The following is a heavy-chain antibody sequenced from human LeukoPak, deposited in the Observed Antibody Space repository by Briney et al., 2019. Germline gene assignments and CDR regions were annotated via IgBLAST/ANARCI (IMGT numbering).Heavy chain of an antibody. D-gene: IGHD4-17*01. CDR1: GFTFSSYS. V-gene: IGHV3-21*01. J-gene: IGHJ4*02. CDR2: ISSSSSYI. CDR3: ASTTVTTQKQDY. Sequence: GGSLRLSCAASGFTFSSYSMNWVRQAPGKGLELVSSISSSSSYIYYADSVKGRFTISRDNAKNSLYLQMNSLRAEDTAVYYCASTTVTTQKQDYWGQGTLVTVSS.